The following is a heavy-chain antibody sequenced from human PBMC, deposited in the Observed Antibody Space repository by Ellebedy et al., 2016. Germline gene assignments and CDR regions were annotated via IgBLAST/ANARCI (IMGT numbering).Heavy chain of an antibody. CDR1: GFTFSSYG. D-gene: IGHD6-19*01. V-gene: IGHV3-30*03. CDR2: ISYDGSNK. CDR3: TTQQEWLVLFPIFYGMDV. J-gene: IGHJ6*02. Sequence: GGSLRLXXAASGFTFSSYGMHWVRQAPGKGLEWVAVISYDGSNKYYADSVKGRFTISRDNSKNTLYLQMNSLRAEDTAVYYCTTQQEWLVLFPIFYGMDVWGQGTTVTVSS.